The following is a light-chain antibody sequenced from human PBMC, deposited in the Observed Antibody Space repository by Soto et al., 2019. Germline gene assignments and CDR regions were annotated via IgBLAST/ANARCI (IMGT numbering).Light chain of an antibody. CDR2: KNN. J-gene: IGLJ3*02. V-gene: IGLV1-44*01. Sequence: QSVLTQPPSASGSPGQGVTISCSGSDSNIATHTVSWYQQLPGTAPKLLIYKNNQRPSGVPDRLSGSKSGTSASLAISGLQSEDEADYYCATWDDSLNGVVFGGGTKLTVL. CDR1: DSNIATHT. CDR3: ATWDDSLNGVV.